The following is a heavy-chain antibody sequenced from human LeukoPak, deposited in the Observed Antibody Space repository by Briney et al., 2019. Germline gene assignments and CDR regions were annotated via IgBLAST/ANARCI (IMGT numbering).Heavy chain of an antibody. CDR3: ARRHDGEFDY. CDR1: GGSISGYY. J-gene: IGHJ4*02. Sequence: SETLSLTCTVSGGSISGYYWSWIRQPPGKGLEWIGNLYYSGSTYYNPSLKSRVTISVDRSKNQFSLKLNSVTAADTAVYYCARRHDGEFDYWGQGTLVTVSS. V-gene: IGHV4-59*04. D-gene: IGHD3-10*01. CDR2: LYYSGST.